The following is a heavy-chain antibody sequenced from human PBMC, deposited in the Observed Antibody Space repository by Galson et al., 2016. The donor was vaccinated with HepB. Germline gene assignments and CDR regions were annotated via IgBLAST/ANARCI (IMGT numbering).Heavy chain of an antibody. J-gene: IGHJ4*02. V-gene: IGHV3-73*01. D-gene: IGHD4-23*01. CDR2: LRSKANNYET. Sequence: SLRLSCAASGFSFSYSGIHWVRQASGKGLEWVARLRSKANNYETQYAASVEGRFAISRDDSKSTAYLQMNNLRAEDTAVYYCTRHGHGGKFDDFDYWGQGTLVTVAS. CDR1: GFSFSYSG. CDR3: TRHGHGGKFDDFDY.